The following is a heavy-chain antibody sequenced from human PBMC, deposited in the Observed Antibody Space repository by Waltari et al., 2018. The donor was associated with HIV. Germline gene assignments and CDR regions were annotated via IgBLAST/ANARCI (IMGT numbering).Heavy chain of an antibody. Sequence: QVQLQQWGAGLFKPSETLSLTCAVYGGSFSGYYWSWIRQPPGKGLEWIWESNHTGSTNYSPSLMSRVTISVDAAKNQFSRKLSCVTAADTAVYYCARAGSYEFWSAYRDYGMDVWGQETTVTVSS. CDR2: SNHTGST. J-gene: IGHJ6*02. D-gene: IGHD3-3*01. CDR3: ARAGSYEFWSAYRDYGMDV. CDR1: GGSFSGYY. V-gene: IGHV4-34*01.